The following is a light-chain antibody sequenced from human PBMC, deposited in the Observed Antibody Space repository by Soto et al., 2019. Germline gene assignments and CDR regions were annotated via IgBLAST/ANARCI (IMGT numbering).Light chain of an antibody. Sequence: DLVMTQTPLSLSVTPGQPASISCKYSHSLLHNDGKTYLYWYLQKPGQPPHLLIYEVSNRFSGVPDRFSGSGSGTDFTLKIRRVAAEDVGVFYFMHSIQLPITFGRGTRLEIK. CDR3: MHSIQLPIT. J-gene: IGKJ5*01. CDR2: EVS. V-gene: IGKV2D-29*01. CDR1: HSLLHNDGKTY.